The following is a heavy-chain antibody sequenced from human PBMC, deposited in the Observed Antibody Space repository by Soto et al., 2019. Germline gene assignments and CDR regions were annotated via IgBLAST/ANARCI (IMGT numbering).Heavy chain of an antibody. CDR1: GFTFSSYA. V-gene: IGHV3-23*01. CDR2: ISGSGGST. CDR3: AKDRTSGWYYYYYYYMDV. J-gene: IGHJ6*03. Sequence: GGSLRLSCAASGFTFSSYAMSWVRQAPGKGLEWVSAISGSGGSTYYADSVKGRFTISRDNSKNTLYLQMNSLRAEDTAVYYCAKDRTSGWYYYYYYYMDVWGKGTTVTVSS. D-gene: IGHD6-19*01.